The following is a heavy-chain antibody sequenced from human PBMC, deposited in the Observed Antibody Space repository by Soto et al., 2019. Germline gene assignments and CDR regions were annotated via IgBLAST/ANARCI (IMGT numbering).Heavy chain of an antibody. D-gene: IGHD2-15*01. CDR3: ARDPHCSGGSCYSFDY. V-gene: IGHV4-34*01. CDR2: INHSGGT. CDR1: GGSFRCYD. J-gene: IGHJ4*02. Sequence: TSETLSLTCAVYGGSFRCYDWSWIRQPTGKGLEWIGEINHSGGTNYNPSLKSRVTISVDTSKNQFSLKLSSVTAADTAVYYCARDPHCSGGSCYSFDYWGQGTLVTVS.